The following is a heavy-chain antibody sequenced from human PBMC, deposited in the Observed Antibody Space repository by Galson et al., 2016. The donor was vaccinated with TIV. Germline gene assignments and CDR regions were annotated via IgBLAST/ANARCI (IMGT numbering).Heavy chain of an antibody. J-gene: IGHJ4*02. CDR1: GDTFTGYY. CDR3: ARARYGDYFDY. Sequence: SVKVSCKASGDTFTGYYVHWVRQAPGQGLEWMGWIDPRSVATNYARKFQGRVTMTRDTSISTAYMELSRPKSDDTAVYYCARARYGDYFDYWGQGTLVTVSS. CDR2: IDPRSVAT. D-gene: IGHD4-17*01. V-gene: IGHV1-2*02.